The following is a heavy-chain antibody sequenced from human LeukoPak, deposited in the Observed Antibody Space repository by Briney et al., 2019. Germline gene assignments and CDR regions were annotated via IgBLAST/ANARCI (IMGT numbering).Heavy chain of an antibody. Sequence: PGGSLRLSCAASGFTFSTYGMHWVRQAPGKGLEGVAVIWYGGSNTYCADSVKGRFTISRDNSKNTLYLQMNSLRAEDTAVYYCARKDHCSSTSCYRYWGQGTLVTVSS. V-gene: IGHV3-33*08. D-gene: IGHD2-2*02. CDR2: IWYGGSNT. CDR1: GFTFSTYG. CDR3: ARKDHCSSTSCYRY. J-gene: IGHJ4*02.